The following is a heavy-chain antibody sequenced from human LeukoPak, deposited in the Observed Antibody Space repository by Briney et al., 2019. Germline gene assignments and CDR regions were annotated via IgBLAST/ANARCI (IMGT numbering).Heavy chain of an antibody. CDR2: ISYDGSNK. CDR3: AKDPLGYYDSSGYYSDY. CDR1: GFTFSSYA. V-gene: IGHV3-30-3*01. D-gene: IGHD3-22*01. Sequence: GGSLRLSCAASGFTFSSYAMHWVRQAPGKGLEWVAVISYDGSNKYYADSVKGRFTISRDNSKNTLYLQMNSLRAEDTAVYYCAKDPLGYYDSSGYYSDYWGQGTLVTVSS. J-gene: IGHJ4*02.